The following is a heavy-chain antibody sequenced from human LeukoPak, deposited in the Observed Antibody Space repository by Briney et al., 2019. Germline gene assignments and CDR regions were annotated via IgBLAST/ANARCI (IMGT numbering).Heavy chain of an antibody. CDR3: ANEVRPNDY. CDR2: IDISGGST. CDR1: GFSFSSHA. D-gene: IGHD1-1*01. Sequence: GGSLRLSCAASGFSFSSHAMCWVRQAPGKGLEWVSSIDISGGSTYYADSVQGRFTISRDNSKNTLYLQMNSLRAEDTAQYYCANEVRPNDYWGQGTLVTVSS. J-gene: IGHJ4*02. V-gene: IGHV3-23*01.